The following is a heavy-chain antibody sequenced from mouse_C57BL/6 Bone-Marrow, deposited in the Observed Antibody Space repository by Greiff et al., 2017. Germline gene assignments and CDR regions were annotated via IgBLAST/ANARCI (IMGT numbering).Heavy chain of an antibody. J-gene: IGHJ3*01. V-gene: IGHV1-52*01. D-gene: IGHD2-3*01. Sequence: QVQLQQPGAELVRPGSSVKLSCKASGYTFTSYWMHWVKQRPIQGLEWIGNIDPSDSETHYNQKFKDKATLTVDKSSSTAYMQLSSLTSEDSAVSYCARGGGGYYAWFAYWGQGTLVTVSA. CDR3: ARGGGGYYAWFAY. CDR1: GYTFTSYW. CDR2: IDPSDSET.